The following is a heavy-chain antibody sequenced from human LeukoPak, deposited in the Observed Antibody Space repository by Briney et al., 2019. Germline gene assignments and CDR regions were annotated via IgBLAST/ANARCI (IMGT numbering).Heavy chain of an antibody. V-gene: IGHV3-7*05. CDR3: ARDPSAFDI. CDR1: GFTFSDYW. J-gene: IGHJ3*02. Sequence: GGSLRLSCAASGFTFSDYWMSWVRQAPGKGLEWEANIKQDGSEKYYVDSVKGRCTISRDNAKNSLHLQMNSLRAEDTAVYYCARDPSAFDIWGQGTMVTVSS. CDR2: IKQDGSEK.